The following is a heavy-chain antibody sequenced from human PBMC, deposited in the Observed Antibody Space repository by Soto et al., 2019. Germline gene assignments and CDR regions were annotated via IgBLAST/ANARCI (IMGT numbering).Heavy chain of an antibody. D-gene: IGHD3-3*01. CDR1: GFTFGRYD. J-gene: IGHJ3*02. Sequence: GGSLRLSCAASGFTFGRYDMHWVRQATGKGLEWVSAIGSAGDTYYPGSVKGRFTISRENAKNSLYLQMNSLRAEDTAVYYCAKDIAPDYDIWSGYYTAAFDIWGQGTMVAVSS. CDR2: IGSAGDT. CDR3: AKDIAPDYDIWSGYYTAAFDI. V-gene: IGHV3-13*01.